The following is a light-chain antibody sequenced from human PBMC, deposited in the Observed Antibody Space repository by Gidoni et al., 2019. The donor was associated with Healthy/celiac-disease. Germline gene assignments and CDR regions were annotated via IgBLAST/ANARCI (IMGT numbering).Light chain of an antibody. CDR1: QSISGY. CDR2: AAS. V-gene: IGKV1-39*01. Sequence: DIQMTQSPSSLSASVGDRVTITCRASQSISGYLNWYQQKPGKAPKLLIYAASSLQSGVPSRFSGSGSGTDFTLTISSLQPEDFATYYCQQSYSTPPTFGGXTKVEIK. J-gene: IGKJ4*01. CDR3: QQSYSTPPT.